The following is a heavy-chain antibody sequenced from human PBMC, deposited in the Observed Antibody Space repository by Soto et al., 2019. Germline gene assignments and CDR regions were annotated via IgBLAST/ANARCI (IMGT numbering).Heavy chain of an antibody. V-gene: IGHV4-31*03. CDR3: ARVIFGGGTYYFDY. J-gene: IGHJ4*02. D-gene: IGHD2-15*01. CDR2: IYYSGST. CDR1: GGSISSGGYY. Sequence: SETLSLTCTVSGGSISSGGYYWSWIRQHPGKGLEWIGYIYYSGSTYYNPSLKSRVTISVDTSKNQFSLKLSSVTAADTAVYYCARVIFGGGTYYFDYWGQGTLVTVSS.